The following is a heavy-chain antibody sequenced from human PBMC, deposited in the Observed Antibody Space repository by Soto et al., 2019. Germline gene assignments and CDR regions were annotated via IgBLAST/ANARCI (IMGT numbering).Heavy chain of an antibody. V-gene: IGHV3-21*04. J-gene: IGHJ1*01. D-gene: IGHD6-19*01. CDR2: ISSFSNYM. CDR1: GFTFNSFS. CDR3: TKGVPGTAVAGTGSFQH. Sequence: GGSMRLSSAVSGFTFNSFSMNWVRQAPGKGLEWVSSISSFSNYMYYADSVKGRFTISRDNSKNTLYLQMNSLRAEDTAVYYCTKGVPGTAVAGTGSFQHWGQGTLVTVS.